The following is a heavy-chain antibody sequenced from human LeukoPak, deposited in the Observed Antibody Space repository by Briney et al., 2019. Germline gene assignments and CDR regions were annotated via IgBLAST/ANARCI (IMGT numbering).Heavy chain of an antibody. J-gene: IGHJ4*02. CDR2: INHSGST. CDR1: GGSFSAYY. Sequence: SETLSLTCAVYGGSFSAYYWSWIRQAPGKGLEWIGEINHSGSTNYNPSLKSRVTISLDTSKKQFSLKLRSVTAADTAVYYGARRPLRFGEDYFDDWGQGTLVTVSS. D-gene: IGHD3-10*01. CDR3: ARRPLRFGEDYFDD. V-gene: IGHV4-34*01.